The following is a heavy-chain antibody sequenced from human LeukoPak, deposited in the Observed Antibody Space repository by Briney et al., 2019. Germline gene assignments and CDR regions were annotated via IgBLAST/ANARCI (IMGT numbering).Heavy chain of an antibody. D-gene: IGHD5-24*01. Sequence: PGGSLRLSCAASGFTLSNYAMHWLRQAPGKGLEWVAIVSHDGCNQYYAESVKGRFTISRDSSKNTVSLQMNSLRAGDSALYYCGRDPSARVTIDFWGQGTLVTVSS. CDR3: GRDPSARVTIDF. CDR2: VSHDGCNQ. V-gene: IGHV3-30*04. J-gene: IGHJ4*02. CDR1: GFTLSNYA.